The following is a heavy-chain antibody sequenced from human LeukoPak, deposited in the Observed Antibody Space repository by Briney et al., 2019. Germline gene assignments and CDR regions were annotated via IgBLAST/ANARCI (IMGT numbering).Heavy chain of an antibody. CDR3: AKDVVGAINYFDY. D-gene: IGHD1-26*01. CDR2: ISGSGGST. V-gene: IGHV3-23*01. J-gene: IGHJ4*02. CDR1: GFTFSSYG. Sequence: GGSLRLSCAASGFTFSSYGMNWVRQTPGKGLEWVAAISGSGGSTYYADSVKGRFTISRDNSKNTLYLQMNSLRAEDTAVYYCAKDVVGAINYFDYWGQETLVTVSS.